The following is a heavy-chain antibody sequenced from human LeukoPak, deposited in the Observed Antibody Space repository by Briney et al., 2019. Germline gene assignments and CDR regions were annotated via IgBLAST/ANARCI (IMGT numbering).Heavy chain of an antibody. CDR2: ISSSSSST. J-gene: IGHJ4*02. CDR1: GFTFSSFS. V-gene: IGHV3-48*04. CDR3: ARVIGSYGDSAY. Sequence: GGSLRLSCAASGFTFSSFSMNWVRQAPGKGLEWISYISSSSSSTYYADSVKGRFAISRDNAKNSLYLQMNSLRAEDTAVYYCARVIGSYGDSAYWGQGTLVTVSS. D-gene: IGHD4-17*01.